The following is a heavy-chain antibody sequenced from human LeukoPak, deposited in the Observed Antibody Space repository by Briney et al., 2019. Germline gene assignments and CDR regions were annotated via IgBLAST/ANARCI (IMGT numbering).Heavy chain of an antibody. J-gene: IGHJ6*03. V-gene: IGHV3-21*01. CDR3: ARVLTGYSYYYYYYMDV. CDR1: GFTFSGYS. Sequence: GGSLRLSCVASGFTFSGYSMNWVRQAPGKGLEWVSLITTTSSYIYYADSVKGRFTISRDNAKDSLYLQMNSLRAEDTAVYYCARVLTGYSYYYYYYMDVWGKGTTVTVSS. CDR2: ITTTSSYI. D-gene: IGHD3-9*01.